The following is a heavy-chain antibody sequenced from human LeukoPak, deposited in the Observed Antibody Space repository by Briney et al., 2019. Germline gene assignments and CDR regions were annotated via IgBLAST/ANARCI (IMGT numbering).Heavy chain of an antibody. J-gene: IGHJ1*01. D-gene: IGHD6-19*01. Sequence: GASVKVSCKASGYTFTSYDINWVRQATGQGLEWMGWMNPNSGNTGYAQKFQGRVTMTRNTSISTAYMELSSPRSEDTAVYYCARLAVAGRLFQHWGQGTLVTVSS. CDR1: GYTFTSYD. CDR2: MNPNSGNT. V-gene: IGHV1-8*01. CDR3: ARLAVAGRLFQH.